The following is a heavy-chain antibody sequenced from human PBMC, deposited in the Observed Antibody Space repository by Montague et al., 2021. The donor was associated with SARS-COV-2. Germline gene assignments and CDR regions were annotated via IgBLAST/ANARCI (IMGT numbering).Heavy chain of an antibody. V-gene: IGHV4-31*03. D-gene: IGHD2-21*02. CDR3: ARVHIVVVTAMRYFDL. J-gene: IGHJ2*01. Sequence: TLSLTCTVSGGSISSGGYYWSWIRQHPGKGLEWIGYIYYSGXTXYXXXXKXRVTISVDTSKNQFSLKLSSVTAADTAVYYCARVHIVVVTAMRYFDLRGRGTLVTVSS. CDR1: GGSISSGGYY. CDR2: IYYSGXT.